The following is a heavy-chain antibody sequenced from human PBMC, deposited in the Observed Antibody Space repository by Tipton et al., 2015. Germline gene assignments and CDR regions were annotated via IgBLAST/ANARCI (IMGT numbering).Heavy chain of an antibody. Sequence: TLSLTCTLSGGSSSNYYWGWIRQPPGKGLEWIGSIFYRGNTYYNPSLKSRVTISVDTSKNQFSLKLSSVTAADTAVYYCARLPPPELRYFDWLSHFDYWGQGTVVTVSS. D-gene: IGHD3-9*01. CDR1: GGSSSNYY. CDR3: ARLPPPELRYFDWLSHFDY. V-gene: IGHV4-39*01. CDR2: IFYRGNT. J-gene: IGHJ4*02.